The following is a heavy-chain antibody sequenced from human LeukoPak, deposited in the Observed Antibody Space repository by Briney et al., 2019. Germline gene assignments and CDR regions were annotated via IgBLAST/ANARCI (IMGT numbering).Heavy chain of an antibody. CDR1: GYTFTSNY. CDR2: ISPSGGST. Sequence: AASVKVSCKAFGYTFTSNYMHWVRQAPGQGPEWMGVISPSGGSTTYAQKFQGRVTLTRDMSTSTDYLELSRLSSEDTAVYYCARDQYHLYCSSTSCYQGPWFDPWGQGTLVTVSS. V-gene: IGHV1-46*01. D-gene: IGHD2-2*01. CDR3: ARDQYHLYCSSTSCYQGPWFDP. J-gene: IGHJ5*02.